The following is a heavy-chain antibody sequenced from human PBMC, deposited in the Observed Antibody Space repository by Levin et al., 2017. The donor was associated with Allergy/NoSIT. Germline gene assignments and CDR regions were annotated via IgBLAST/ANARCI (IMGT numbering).Heavy chain of an antibody. V-gene: IGHV4-34*01. CDR3: ARERVPAAIRRRYGMDV. CDR2: INHSGST. D-gene: IGHD2-2*02. J-gene: IGHJ6*02. CDR1: GGSFSGYY. Sequence: SQTLSLTCAVYGGSFSGYYWSWIRQPPGKGLEWIGEINHSGSTNYNPSLKSRVTISVDTSKNQFSLKLSSVTAADTAVYYCARERVPAAIRRRYGMDVWGQGTTVTVSS.